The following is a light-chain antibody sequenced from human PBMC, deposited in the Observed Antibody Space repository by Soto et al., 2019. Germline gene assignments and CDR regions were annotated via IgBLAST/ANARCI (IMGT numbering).Light chain of an antibody. J-gene: IGKJ1*01. CDR2: RAS. CDR1: LSFSSW. V-gene: IGKV1-5*03. Sequence: DIQMTPSPSTLSASVGDRVTITCRACLSFSSWLAWSQQKPGKAPKLLIYRASSLECGVPSRFSGSGSGTAFTLTNSSLQPADFATYYCQQYETFSGRFGPGTKGDIK. CDR3: QQYETFSGR.